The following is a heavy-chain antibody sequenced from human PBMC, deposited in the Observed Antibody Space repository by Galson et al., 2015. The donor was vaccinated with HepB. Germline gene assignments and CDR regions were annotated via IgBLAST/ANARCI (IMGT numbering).Heavy chain of an antibody. J-gene: IGHJ4*02. CDR2: MNPNSGNT. CDR1: GYTFTSYD. Sequence: SVKVSCKASGYTFTSYDINWARQATGQGLEWMGRMNPNSGNTGYAQKFQGRVTMTRNTSISTAYMELSSLRSEDTAVYYCARGTVDCSSTSCYYFDYWGQGTLVTVSS. D-gene: IGHD2-2*01. V-gene: IGHV1-8*01. CDR3: ARGTVDCSSTSCYYFDY.